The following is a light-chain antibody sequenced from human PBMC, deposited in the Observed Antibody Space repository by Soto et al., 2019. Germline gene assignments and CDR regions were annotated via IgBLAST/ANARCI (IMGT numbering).Light chain of an antibody. V-gene: IGKV1-33*01. CDR3: QQYDNIPIT. J-gene: IGKJ4*01. CDR1: QDISDF. Sequence: DFQMTQSPSSLSASVGDRVTITCQASQDISDFLNWYQQKPGAAPKLLIYDASNLQAGVPSRFSGSGSGTDFTFTISSLQPEDVATYYCQQYDNIPITFGGGTKVDIK. CDR2: DAS.